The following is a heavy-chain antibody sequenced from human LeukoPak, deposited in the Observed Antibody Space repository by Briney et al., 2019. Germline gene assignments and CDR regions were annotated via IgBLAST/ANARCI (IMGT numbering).Heavy chain of an antibody. J-gene: IGHJ6*04. CDR3: ARGHGSGSYSLHSMDV. Sequence: SETLSLTCTVSGGSISTYYWSWIRQPPGKGLEWIGYIYYSGSTNYNPSLRSRVTILVDTSENQFSLELNSMTAADTAVYYCARGHGSGSYSLHSMDVWGKGTTVTVSS. CDR2: IYYSGST. V-gene: IGHV4-59*01. D-gene: IGHD3-10*01. CDR1: GGSISTYY.